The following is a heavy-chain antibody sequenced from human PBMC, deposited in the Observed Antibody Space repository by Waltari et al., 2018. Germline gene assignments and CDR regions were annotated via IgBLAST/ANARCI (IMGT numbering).Heavy chain of an antibody. Sequence: QVQLQQWGAGLLKHSETLSLTCAVYGGSFSGYYWSWIRQPPGKGLEWIGEINHRGSTNSNPSLKIRVPISVDTSKNQFSLNLRSVTAADTAVYYCARENRVYSGYDFVGAPKYYFDYWGQGTLVTVSS. D-gene: IGHD5-12*01. V-gene: IGHV4-34*01. CDR2: INHRGST. CDR1: GGSFSGYY. CDR3: ARENRVYSGYDFVGAPKYYFDY. J-gene: IGHJ4*02.